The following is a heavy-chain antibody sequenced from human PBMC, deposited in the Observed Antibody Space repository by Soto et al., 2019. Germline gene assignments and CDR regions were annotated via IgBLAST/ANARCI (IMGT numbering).Heavy chain of an antibody. D-gene: IGHD6-19*01. CDR3: ARASSSGWWSGFDY. V-gene: IGHV1-2*02. Sequence: ASVEVSCKXSGYTFTGYYMHWVRQAPGQGLEWMGWINPNSGGTNYAQKFQGRVTMTRDTSISTAYMELSRLRSDDTAVYYCARASSSGWWSGFDYWGQGTLVTVSS. CDR1: GYTFTGYY. J-gene: IGHJ4*02. CDR2: INPNSGGT.